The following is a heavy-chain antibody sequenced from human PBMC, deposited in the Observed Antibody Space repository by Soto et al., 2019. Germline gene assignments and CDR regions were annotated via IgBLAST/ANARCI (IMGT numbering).Heavy chain of an antibody. Sequence: SETLSLTCTVSGGSISSSSYYLGWIRQPPGKGLEWIGSIYYSGSTYYNPSLKSRVTISVDTSKNQFSLKLSSVTAADTAVYYCARLSGGSYRYYYYGMDVWGEGTTVTVSS. CDR2: IYYSGST. V-gene: IGHV4-39*01. D-gene: IGHD1-26*01. J-gene: IGHJ6*04. CDR1: GGSISSSSYY. CDR3: ARLSGGSYRYYYYGMDV.